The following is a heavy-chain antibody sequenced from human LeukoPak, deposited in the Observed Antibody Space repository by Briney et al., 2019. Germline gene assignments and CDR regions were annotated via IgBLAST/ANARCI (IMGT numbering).Heavy chain of an antibody. CDR1: GFTFSSYA. D-gene: IGHD6-13*01. V-gene: IGHV3-21*01. J-gene: IGHJ4*02. CDR2: ISSSSSYI. Sequence: SGGSLRLSCAASGFTFSSYAMSWVRQAPGKGLEWVSSISSSSSYIYYADSVKGRFTISRDNAKNTLYLQVNSLRAEDTAVYYCARAPPRIAAAGTTPPFDYWGQGTLVTVSS. CDR3: ARAPPRIAAAGTTPPFDY.